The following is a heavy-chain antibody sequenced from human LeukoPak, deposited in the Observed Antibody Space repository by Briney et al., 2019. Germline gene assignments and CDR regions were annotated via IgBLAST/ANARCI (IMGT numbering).Heavy chain of an antibody. Sequence: SETLSLTCTVSGGSISSGDYYWSWIRQPPGKGLEWIGYIYYSGSTYYNPSLKSRVTISVDTSKSQFSLRLSSVTAADTAVYYCAAAAAGQNWFDPWGQGTLVTVSS. CDR1: GGSISSGDYY. J-gene: IGHJ5*02. D-gene: IGHD6-13*01. CDR3: AAAAAGQNWFDP. V-gene: IGHV4-30-4*01. CDR2: IYYSGST.